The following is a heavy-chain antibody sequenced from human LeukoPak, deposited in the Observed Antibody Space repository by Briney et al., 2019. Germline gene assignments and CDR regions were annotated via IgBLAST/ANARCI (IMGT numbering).Heavy chain of an antibody. CDR1: GFTFSSYT. CDR3: ARERWLGYSYGDFDY. J-gene: IGHJ4*02. D-gene: IGHD5-18*01. Sequence: GGSLRLSCAATGFTFSSYTMNWLRQAPGKGLEWVSYISSRSSAIYYTDSAKGRFTISRDNAKNSLYLQMNSLRAEDTAVYYCARERWLGYSYGDFDYWGQGTLVTVSS. V-gene: IGHV3-48*01. CDR2: ISSRSSAI.